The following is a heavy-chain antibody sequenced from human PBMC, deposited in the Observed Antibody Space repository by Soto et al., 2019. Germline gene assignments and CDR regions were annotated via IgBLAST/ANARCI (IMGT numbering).Heavy chain of an antibody. CDR2: IVPIFGA. D-gene: IGHD3-22*01. V-gene: IGHV1-69*12. J-gene: IGHJ6*02. CDR1: GGTFTNKG. CDR3: ARGGSDYEGSGYYQGHV. Sequence: QVQLVQSGAEVKKPGSSVKVSCKSSGGTFTNKGFSGGRQAPGQGLECRGLIVPIFGAEHPQKFQGRVTITADESTNTVFMELRGLRSEDTAVYYCARGGSDYEGSGYYQGHVWGQGTTVTVSS.